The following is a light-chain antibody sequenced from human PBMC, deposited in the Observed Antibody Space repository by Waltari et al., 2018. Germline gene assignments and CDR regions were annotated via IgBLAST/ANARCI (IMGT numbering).Light chain of an antibody. CDR1: SGSIVSNH. CDR3: QSSDINHHGV. Sequence: NFVLTQPHSVSESPGKTVTISCTRSSGSIVSNHVQWYQQRPGSAPTTVIYQDTQRLSGVPDRFSGSVDRSSNSASLTISGLQTEDAADYYCQSSDINHHGVFGGGTKLTVL. J-gene: IGLJ3*02. V-gene: IGLV6-57*03. CDR2: QDT.